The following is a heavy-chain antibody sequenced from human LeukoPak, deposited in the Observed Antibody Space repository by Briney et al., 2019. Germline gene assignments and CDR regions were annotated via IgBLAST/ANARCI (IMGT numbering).Heavy chain of an antibody. J-gene: IGHJ4*02. D-gene: IGHD2-2*01. CDR3: AKEERPIVVIAAAIIDY. Sequence: GGSLRLSCAASGFTFSGYDMSWVRQAPGKGLEWVSGISSSGGGTYYADSVKGRFTISRDNSKNTLYLQMNSLRAEDTAVYYCAKEERPIVVIAAAIIDYWGQGTLVTVSS. CDR1: GFTFSGYD. V-gene: IGHV3-23*01. CDR2: ISSSGGGT.